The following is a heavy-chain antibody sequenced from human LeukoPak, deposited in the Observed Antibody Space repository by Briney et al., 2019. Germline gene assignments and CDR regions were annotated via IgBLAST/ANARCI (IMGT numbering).Heavy chain of an antibody. D-gene: IGHD1-1*01. CDR2: ISGSGSTI. CDR1: GFTFSSYW. CDR3: TRGAIPGYGDNWFWFDS. J-gene: IGHJ5*01. V-gene: IGHV3-48*02. Sequence: GGSLRLSCAASGFTFSSYWMHWVRQAPGKGLEWVSYISGSGSTIYYTDSVKGRFTISRDNARNSVYLQMNSLRDEDTATYYCTRGAIPGYGDNWFWFDSWGQGTLVSVSS.